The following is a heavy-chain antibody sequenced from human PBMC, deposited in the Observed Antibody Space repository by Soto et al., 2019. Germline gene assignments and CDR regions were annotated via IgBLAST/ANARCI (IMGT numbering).Heavy chain of an antibody. CDR1: GDSVSSNSAA. CDR2: TYYRSKWYN. J-gene: IGHJ3*02. CDR3: ARDLATAINTTPSASTRDAFDI. V-gene: IGHV6-1*01. D-gene: IGHD2-21*02. Sequence: SQTLSLTCAISGDSVSSNSAAWNWIRQFPSRGLEWLGRTYYRSKWYNDYAVSVKSRITINPDTSKNQFSLQLNSVTPEDTAVYYCARDLATAINTTPSASTRDAFDIWGQGTMVTVSS.